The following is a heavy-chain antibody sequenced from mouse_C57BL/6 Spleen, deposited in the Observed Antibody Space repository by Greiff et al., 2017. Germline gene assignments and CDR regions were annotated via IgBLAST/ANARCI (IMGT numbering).Heavy chain of an antibody. CDR1: GYTFTSYG. V-gene: IGHV1-81*01. CDR2: IYPRSGNT. CDR3: AREGITRGDYFDY. Sequence: VKLVESGAELARPGASVKLSCKASGYTFTSYGISWVKQRTGQGLEWIGEIYPRSGNTYYNEKFKGKATLTADKSSSTAYMELRSLTSEDSAVYFCAREGITRGDYFDYWGQGTTLTVSS. D-gene: IGHD1-1*01. J-gene: IGHJ2*01.